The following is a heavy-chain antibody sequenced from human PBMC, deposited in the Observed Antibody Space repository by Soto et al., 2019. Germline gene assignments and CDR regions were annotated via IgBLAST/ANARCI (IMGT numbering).Heavy chain of an antibody. CDR2: IYYSGST. CDR1: GGSISSYY. J-gene: IGHJ4*02. V-gene: IGHV4-59*01. D-gene: IGHD5-12*01. CDR3: ARERATVIGY. Sequence: SETLSLTCTVSGGSISSYYWSWIRQPPGKGLEWIGYIYYSGSTNYNPSLKSRVTISVDTSKNQFSLKLSSVTAADTAVYYCARERATVIGYWGQGTLVTVSS.